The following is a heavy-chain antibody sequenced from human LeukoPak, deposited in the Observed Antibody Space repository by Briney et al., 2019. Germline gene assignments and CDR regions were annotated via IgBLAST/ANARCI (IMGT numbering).Heavy chain of an antibody. CDR1: GYTFTGYY. Sequence: GASVKVSCKASGYTFTGYYMHWVRQAPGQGLEWMGWINPNNGGTNYAQKFQGRVTMTRDTSISTAYMELSRLRSDDTAVYYCARGTENYYCVDYWGQGTLVTVSS. J-gene: IGHJ4*02. D-gene: IGHD1-26*01. V-gene: IGHV1-2*02. CDR2: INPNNGGT. CDR3: ARGTENYYCVDY.